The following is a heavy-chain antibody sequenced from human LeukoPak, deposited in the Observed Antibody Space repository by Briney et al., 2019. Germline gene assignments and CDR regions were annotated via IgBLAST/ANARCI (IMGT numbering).Heavy chain of an antibody. V-gene: IGHV3-21*01. Sequence: PGGSLRLSCAASGFTFSSYGMNWVRQAPGKGLEWVSSISSSSSYIYYADSVKGRFTISRDNAKNSLYLQMNSLRAEDTAVYYCARSKKEPFYYYCGMDVWGQGTTVTVSS. CDR2: ISSSSSYI. CDR1: GFTFSSYG. CDR3: ARSKKEPFYYYCGMDV. J-gene: IGHJ6*02. D-gene: IGHD1-26*01.